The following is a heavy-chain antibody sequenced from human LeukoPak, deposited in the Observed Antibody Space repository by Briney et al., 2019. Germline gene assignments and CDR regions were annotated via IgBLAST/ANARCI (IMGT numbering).Heavy chain of an antibody. CDR2: IKQDGSEK. J-gene: IGHJ4*02. V-gene: IGHV3-7*01. CDR3: ARRLGYSYDPYYFDY. Sequence: GGSLRLSCAASGFTFSSYWMSWVRQAPGKGLEWVANIKQDGSEKYYVDSVKGRFTISRDNAKNSLYLQMNSLRAEDTAVYYCARRLGYSYDPYYFDYWGQGTLVTVSS. D-gene: IGHD5-18*01. CDR1: GFTFSSYW.